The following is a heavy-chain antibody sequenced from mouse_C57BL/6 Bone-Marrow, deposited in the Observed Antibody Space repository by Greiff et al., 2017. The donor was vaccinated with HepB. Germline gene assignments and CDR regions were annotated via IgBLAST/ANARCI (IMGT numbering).Heavy chain of an antibody. D-gene: IGHD2-5*01. CDR1: GFTFSSYG. V-gene: IGHV5-6*01. Sequence: EVKVVESGGDLVKPGGSLKLSCAASGFTFSSYGMSWVRQTPDKRLEWVATISSGGSYTYYPDSVKGRFTISRDNAKNTLYLQMSSLKSEDTAMYYCARHPSYSNYAMDYWGQGTSVTVSS. J-gene: IGHJ4*01. CDR3: ARHPSYSNYAMDY. CDR2: ISSGGSYT.